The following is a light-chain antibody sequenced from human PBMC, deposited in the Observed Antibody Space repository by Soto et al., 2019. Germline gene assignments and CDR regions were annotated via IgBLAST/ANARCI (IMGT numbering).Light chain of an antibody. J-gene: IGLJ2*01. Sequence: QAVVTQEPSFSVSPGGTVTLTCGLSSGSVSTSYYPSWYQQTPGQAPRTLIYSTNTRSSGVPDRFSGSILGNKAALTITGAQADDESDYYCVLYMGSGSAGYVVFGGGTKLTVL. CDR2: STN. V-gene: IGLV8-61*01. CDR3: VLYMGSGSAGYVV. CDR1: SGSVSTSYY.